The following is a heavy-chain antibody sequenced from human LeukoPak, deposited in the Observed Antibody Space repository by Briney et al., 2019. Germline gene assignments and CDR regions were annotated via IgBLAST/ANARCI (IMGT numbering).Heavy chain of an antibody. CDR2: IYYIGTT. D-gene: IGHD6-13*01. CDR1: GGSISTYY. Sequence: SETLSLTCTVSGGSISTYYWSWIRQSAGKGMEWIGHIYYIGTTNYNPSLKSRVTMSLDRSKNQISLRLTSVTSSDTAVYYCARRNSAGLDYWGQGTLVTVSS. J-gene: IGHJ4*02. V-gene: IGHV4-59*01. CDR3: ARRNSAGLDY.